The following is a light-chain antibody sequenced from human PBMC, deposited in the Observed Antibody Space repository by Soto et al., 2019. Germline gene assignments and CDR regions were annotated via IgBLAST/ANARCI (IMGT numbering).Light chain of an antibody. CDR2: NNS. CDR3: AAWDDSLNGYV. Sequence: QPVLTQPPSASGTPGQRVTISCSGSTSNIGSNTVNWYQKLPGTAPKLLVYNNSQRPSVVPDRFSGSKSGTSASLAISGLQSEDEAHYYCAAWDDSLNGYVFGTGTKLTVL. V-gene: IGLV1-44*01. CDR1: TSNIGSNT. J-gene: IGLJ1*01.